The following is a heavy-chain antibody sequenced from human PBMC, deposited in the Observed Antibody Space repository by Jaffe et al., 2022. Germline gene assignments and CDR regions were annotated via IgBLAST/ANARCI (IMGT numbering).Heavy chain of an antibody. V-gene: IGHV4-38-2*01. J-gene: IGHJ6*03. Sequence: QVQLQESGPGLVKPSETLSLTCAVSGYSISSGYYWGWIRQPPGKGLEWIGSIYHSGSTYYNPSLKSRVTISVDTSKNQFSLKLSSVTAADTAVYYCAAHDYGDPEYYYYYYMDVWGKGTTVTVSS. D-gene: IGHD4-17*01. CDR3: AAHDYGDPEYYYYYYMDV. CDR1: GYSISSGYY. CDR2: IYHSGST.